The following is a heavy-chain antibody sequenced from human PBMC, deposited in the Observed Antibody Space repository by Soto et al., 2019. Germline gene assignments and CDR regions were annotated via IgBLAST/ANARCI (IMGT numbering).Heavy chain of an antibody. Sequence: SETLSLTFTVSGGSVSSSYWSWFRQPAGKGLEWIGRIYSSGTTNYNPSLTSRVTMSVDTSKNQFSLKLSSVTAADTAVYYCARESRSDCHKTNCYSWFDPWAQGTLVT. CDR3: ARESRSDCHKTNCYSWFDP. J-gene: IGHJ5*02. CDR2: IYSSGTT. V-gene: IGHV4-4*07. CDR1: GGSVSSSY. D-gene: IGHD2-21*02.